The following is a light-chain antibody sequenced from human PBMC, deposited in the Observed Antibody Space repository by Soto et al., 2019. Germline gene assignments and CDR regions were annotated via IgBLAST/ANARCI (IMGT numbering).Light chain of an antibody. CDR1: SSDVGGFDH. Sequence: QSVLTQPASVSGSPGQSITISCTGASSDVGGFDHVSWYQQHPGKVPRLLIYDVSSRPSGVSDRFSGSKSGNTASLTISGLQAEVEADYYCNSFTTTNTYVFGTWTKVTVL. CDR2: DVS. CDR3: NSFTTTNTYV. J-gene: IGLJ1*01. V-gene: IGLV2-14*03.